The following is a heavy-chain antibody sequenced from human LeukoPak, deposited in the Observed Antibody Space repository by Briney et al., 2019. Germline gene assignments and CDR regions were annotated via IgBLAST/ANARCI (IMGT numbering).Heavy chain of an antibody. D-gene: IGHD6-13*01. CDR1: GFTFSSYA. CDR2: ISSSSSTI. V-gene: IGHV3-48*01. J-gene: IGHJ4*02. Sequence: GGSLRLSCAASGFTFSSYAMSWVRQAPGKGLEWVSYISSSSSTIYYADSVKGRFTISRDNAKNSLYLQMNSLRAEDTAVYYCARDQGSSWFWGQGTLVTVSS. CDR3: ARDQGSSWF.